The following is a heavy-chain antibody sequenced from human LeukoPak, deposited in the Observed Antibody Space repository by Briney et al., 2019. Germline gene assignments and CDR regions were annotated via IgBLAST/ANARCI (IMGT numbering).Heavy chain of an antibody. J-gene: IGHJ6*02. CDR1: GFTFSSYS. Sequence: PGESLRLSCAASGFTFSSYSMNWVRQAPGKGLEWVSSISSSSSYIYYADSVKGRFTISRDNAKNSLYLQMNSLRAEDTAVYYCARVPAAMLYYYYGMDVWGQGTTVTVSS. CDR3: ARVPAAMLYYYYGMDV. V-gene: IGHV3-21*01. CDR2: ISSSSSYI. D-gene: IGHD2-2*01.